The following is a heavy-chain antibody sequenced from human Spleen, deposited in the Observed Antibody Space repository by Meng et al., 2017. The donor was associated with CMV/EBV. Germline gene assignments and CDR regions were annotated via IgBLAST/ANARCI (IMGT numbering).Heavy chain of an antibody. CDR2: IYYTGSI. V-gene: IGHV4-59*01. J-gene: IGHJ6*02. CDR1: GASIRNYY. D-gene: IGHD2-2*02. CDR3: ARKDTIRDYYGLDV. Sequence: SETLSLTCSVSGASIRNYYWSWIRRPPGKGLEWIGYIYYTGSINYNPSLKSRVTISVDTSKNQFSLKLSSVTAADAGIYYCARKDTIRDYYGLDVWGLGTTVTVSS.